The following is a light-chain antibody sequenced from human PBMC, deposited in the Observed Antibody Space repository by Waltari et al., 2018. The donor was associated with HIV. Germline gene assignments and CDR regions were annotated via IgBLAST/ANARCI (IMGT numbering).Light chain of an antibody. CDR1: QSLVHTDGNTY. Sequence: DIVMTQTPLSSPVTLGQPASISCRSSQSLVHTDGNTYLTWLQQRPGQPPRLLMYRVCSRSAGVPDRFSGSGAGTDFTQRISRVEAEDVGVYYCRQVTQVPLTFGQGTRLEIK. J-gene: IGKJ5*01. CDR2: RVC. V-gene: IGKV2-24*01. CDR3: RQVTQVPLT.